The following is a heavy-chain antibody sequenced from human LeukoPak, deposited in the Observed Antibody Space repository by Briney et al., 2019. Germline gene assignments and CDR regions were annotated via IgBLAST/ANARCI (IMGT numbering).Heavy chain of an antibody. D-gene: IGHD3-22*01. V-gene: IGHV3-21*01. Sequence: PGGSLRLSCAASGFTFSSYSMNWVRQAPGKGLERVSSIGSSSSYIYYADSVKGRFTISRDNAKNSLYLQMNSLRAEDAAVYYCARGGYDSSGYYSSIFDYWGQGTLVTVSS. J-gene: IGHJ4*02. CDR2: IGSSSSYI. CDR1: GFTFSSYS. CDR3: ARGGYDSSGYYSSIFDY.